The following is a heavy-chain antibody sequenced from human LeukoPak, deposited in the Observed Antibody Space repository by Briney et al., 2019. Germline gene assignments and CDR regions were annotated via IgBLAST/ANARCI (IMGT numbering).Heavy chain of an antibody. CDR1: GGSISNYY. Sequence: SETLSLTCTVSGGSISNYYWSWIRQPPGKGLEWIGYIYYSGNTNYNPSLKSRVTISVDTSKNQFSLNLSSVTAADTAVYYCARTVHYSSGWPPTYYFDYCGQGTLVTVSS. CDR2: IYYSGNT. CDR3: ARTVHYSSGWPPTYYFDY. D-gene: IGHD6-19*01. V-gene: IGHV4-59*01. J-gene: IGHJ4*02.